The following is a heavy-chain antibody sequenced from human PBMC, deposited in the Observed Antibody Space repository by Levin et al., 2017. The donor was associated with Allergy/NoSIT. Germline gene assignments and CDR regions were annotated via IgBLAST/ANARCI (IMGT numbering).Heavy chain of an antibody. CDR1: GFTFSNAW. D-gene: IGHD4-23*01. V-gene: IGHV3-15*01. CDR2: IKSKSDGGTT. Sequence: GGSLRLSCAASGFTFSNAWMSWVRQAPGKGLEWVGRIKSKSDGGTTEDAAPVKGRLTISRDDSKNMLFLQMNNLKAEDTGVYYCTTTIPWSPVDLDYWGQGTLVTVSS. J-gene: IGHJ4*02. CDR3: TTTIPWSPVDLDY.